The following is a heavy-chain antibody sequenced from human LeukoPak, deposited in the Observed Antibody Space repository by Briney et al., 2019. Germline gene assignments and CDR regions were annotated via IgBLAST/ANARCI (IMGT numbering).Heavy chain of an antibody. D-gene: IGHD3-22*01. CDR2: INPNSGGT. CDR1: GYTFTGYY. V-gene: IGHV1-2*02. J-gene: IGHJ4*02. CDR3: ARESRGRIYYYDSSGYYGPFFDY. Sequence: ASAKVSCKASGYTFTGYYMHWVRPAPGQGLEWMGWINPNSGGTNYAQKFQGRVTMTRDTSISTAYMELSRLRSDDTAVYYCARESRGRIYYYDSSGYYGPFFDYWGQGTLVTVSS.